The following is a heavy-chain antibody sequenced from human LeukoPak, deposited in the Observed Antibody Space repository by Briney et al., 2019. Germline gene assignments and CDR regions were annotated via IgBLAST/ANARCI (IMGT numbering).Heavy chain of an antibody. V-gene: IGHV3-30*18. CDR3: AKPLVKAKRGAFDI. Sequence: GGSLRLSCAASGFTFRSYGMHWVRQAPGKGLEWVAVISYDGSNKYYADSVKGRFTISRDNSKNTLYLQMNSLRAEDTAVYYCAKPLVKAKRGAFDIWGQGTMVTVSS. D-gene: IGHD2-21*01. CDR1: GFTFRSYG. J-gene: IGHJ3*02. CDR2: ISYDGSNK.